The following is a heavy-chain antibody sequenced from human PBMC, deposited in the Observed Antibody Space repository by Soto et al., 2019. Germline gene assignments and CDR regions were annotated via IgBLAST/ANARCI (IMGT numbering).Heavy chain of an antibody. CDR2: ISSSSGYI. J-gene: IGHJ5*02. CDR1: GFTFSSYS. D-gene: IGHD2-15*01. CDR3: ARDISDCSGGSCYSGNWFDP. V-gene: IGHV3-21*01. Sequence: GGSLRLSCAASGFTFSSYSMNWVRQAPGKGLEWVSSISSSSGYIYYADSVKGRFTISRDNAKNSLYLQMNSLRAEDTAVYYCARDISDCSGGSCYSGNWFDPWGQGTLVTVSS.